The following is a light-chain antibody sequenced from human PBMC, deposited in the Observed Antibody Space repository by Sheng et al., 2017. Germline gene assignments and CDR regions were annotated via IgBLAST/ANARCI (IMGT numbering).Light chain of an antibody. J-gene: IGLJ1*01. Sequence: QSVLTQPPSVSGAPGQRVTISCTGSFSNIGAGYDVHWYQQLPGTAPKLLIYGNSNRPSGVPDRFSGSKSGTSASLAITGLQAEDEADYYCQSYDSSLSGYVFGTGTKVTVL. CDR1: FSNIGAGYD. CDR2: GNS. CDR3: QSYDSSLSGYV. V-gene: IGLV1-40*01.